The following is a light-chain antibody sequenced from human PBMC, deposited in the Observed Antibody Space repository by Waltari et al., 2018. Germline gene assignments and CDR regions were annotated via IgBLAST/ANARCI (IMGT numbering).Light chain of an antibody. CDR1: QGVRSK. V-gene: IGKV3-15*01. CDR2: DAS. CDR3: QQYNQWPRT. Sequence: SGRGGQGVRSKLAWYPQYPGQAPRLVIYDASTRATAIPARFTAGGSGTDFTLSISSLQSEDFAVYYCQQYNQWPRTFGQGTKVEIK. J-gene: IGKJ1*01.